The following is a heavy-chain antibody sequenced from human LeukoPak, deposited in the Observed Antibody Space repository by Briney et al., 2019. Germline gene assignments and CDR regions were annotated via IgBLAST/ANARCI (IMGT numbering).Heavy chain of an antibody. CDR3: ARASVEHSIVAGDYFDS. CDR2: ISQSAIA. D-gene: IGHD2-15*01. Sequence: SETLSLTCAVSGYSINNAHYWAWIRQPPGKGLEWIGNISQSAIASYNPSLKSRVTISLDTSKNHFSLILRSVTAADTAGYFCARASVEHSIVAGDYFDSWGQGTLVTVSS. J-gene: IGHJ4*02. V-gene: IGHV4-38-2*01. CDR1: GYSINNAHY.